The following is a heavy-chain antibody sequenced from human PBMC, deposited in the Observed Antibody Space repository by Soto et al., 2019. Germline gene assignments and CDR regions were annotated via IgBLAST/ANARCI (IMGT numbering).Heavy chain of an antibody. D-gene: IGHD2-2*01. Sequence: GGSLRLSCAASGFPFSTYSMSWVRQAPGKGLEWISYISASTLTIFYADSVKGRFTISRDTAQNSLYLQMNSLRDEDTAVYYCARAPQLVAPAATGFDSWGQGTLVTVSS. V-gene: IGHV3-48*02. J-gene: IGHJ4*02. CDR2: ISASTLTI. CDR3: ARAPQLVAPAATGFDS. CDR1: GFPFSTYS.